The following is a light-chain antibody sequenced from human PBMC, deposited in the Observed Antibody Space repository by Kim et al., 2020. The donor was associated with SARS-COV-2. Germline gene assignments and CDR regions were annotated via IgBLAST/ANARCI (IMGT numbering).Light chain of an antibody. J-gene: IGKJ4*01. V-gene: IGKV3-20*01. CDR1: QSGSSNY. CDR3: QQYGSSPLT. CDR2: GAS. Sequence: LSPAERATPSCRASQSGSSNYLAWYQQKHGQAPRLLIYGASSRATGIPDRFMGSGAGTDFTLTISRLEPEDFAVYYCQQYGSSPLTFGGGTKVEI.